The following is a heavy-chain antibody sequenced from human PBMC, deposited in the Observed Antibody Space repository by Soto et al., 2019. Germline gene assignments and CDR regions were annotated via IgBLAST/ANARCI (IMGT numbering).Heavy chain of an antibody. CDR2: ISSHNDNT. CDR3: ATFYCTSASCYIGGFDP. J-gene: IGHJ5*02. V-gene: IGHV1-18*04. Sequence: ASVKGSCKGSGYTITIHGINWVRQATGQGLEWLGWISSHNDNTNYAQKLQGRVTLTTDTSTNTAYMELRNLRSDDTALYYCATFYCTSASCYIGGFDPWGQGTLVTVSS. CDR1: GYTITIHG. D-gene: IGHD2-2*02.